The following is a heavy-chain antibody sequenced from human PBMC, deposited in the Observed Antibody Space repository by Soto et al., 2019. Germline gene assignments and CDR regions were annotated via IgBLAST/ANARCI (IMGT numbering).Heavy chain of an antibody. CDR1: GGSISNYY. V-gene: IGHV4-59*01. D-gene: IGHD2-15*01. CDR2: IYYSGST. Sequence: SEIMSLTCNVAGGSISNYYSSWIRKPPGKGQKWIGYIYYSGSTNYNPSLKSRVTISVDTSKNQFSLKLSSVTAADTAVYYCARGGYCSGGSCYYFDYWGQGTLVTVSS. J-gene: IGHJ4*02. CDR3: ARGGYCSGGSCYYFDY.